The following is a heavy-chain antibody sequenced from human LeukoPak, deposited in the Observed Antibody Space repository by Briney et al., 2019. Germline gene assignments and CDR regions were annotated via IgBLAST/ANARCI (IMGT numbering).Heavy chain of an antibody. D-gene: IGHD6-19*01. V-gene: IGHV3-53*01. CDR2: IYSGSST. J-gene: IGHJ4*02. Sequence: GGSLRLSCAASGFTVSSNYMSWVRQAPGKGLEWVSVIYSGSSTYYADSVKGRFTISRDNSKNTLYLQMNSLRAEDTAVYYCARSPLYSSGYFFDYWGQGTLVTVSS. CDR3: ARSPLYSSGYFFDY. CDR1: GFTVSSNY.